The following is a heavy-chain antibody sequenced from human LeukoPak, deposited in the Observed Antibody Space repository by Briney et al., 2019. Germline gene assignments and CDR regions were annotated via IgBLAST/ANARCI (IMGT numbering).Heavy chain of an antibody. CDR1: GLIVSCNY. D-gene: IGHD4-17*01. Sequence: GGSLRLSCVASGLIVSCNYMTWVRQAPGKGLEWVAVIYSSGGTYYADSVKGRFTISRDNSKNTLYFQMNSLRAEDTAVYYCARDSSVTTVDYWGQGTLVTVSS. CDR2: IYSSGGT. CDR3: ARDSSVTTVDY. J-gene: IGHJ4*02. V-gene: IGHV3-66*01.